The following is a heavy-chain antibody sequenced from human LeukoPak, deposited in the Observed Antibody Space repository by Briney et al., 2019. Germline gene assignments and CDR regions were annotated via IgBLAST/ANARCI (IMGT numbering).Heavy chain of an antibody. D-gene: IGHD3-22*01. CDR2: IRYDGSNK. V-gene: IGHV3-30*02. CDR3: ARGSGIVVAVFDY. J-gene: IGHJ4*02. CDR1: GFTFSSYG. Sequence: PGGSLRLSCAASGFTFSSYGMHWVRQAPGKGLEWVAFIRYDGSNKYYADSVKGRFTISRDNSKNTLYLQMNSLRAEDTAVYYCARGSGIVVAVFDYWGQGTLVTVSS.